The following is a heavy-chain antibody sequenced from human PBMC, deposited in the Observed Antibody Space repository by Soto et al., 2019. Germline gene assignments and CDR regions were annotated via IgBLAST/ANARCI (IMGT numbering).Heavy chain of an antibody. D-gene: IGHD3-3*01. Sequence: PSETLSLTCTVSGGSISSGDYYWSWIRQPPGKGLEWIGHIYYSGSTYYNPSLKSRVTISVDTSKNQFSLKLSSVTAADTAVYYCARDWSTTPVRYGMDVWGQGTTVTVSS. J-gene: IGHJ6*02. CDR1: GGSISSGDYY. V-gene: IGHV4-30-4*01. CDR3: ARDWSTTPVRYGMDV. CDR2: IYYSGST.